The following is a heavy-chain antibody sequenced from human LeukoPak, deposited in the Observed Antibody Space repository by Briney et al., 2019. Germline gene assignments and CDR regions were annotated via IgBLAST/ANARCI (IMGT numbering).Heavy chain of an antibody. CDR1: GFTFSSYA. Sequence: AGGSLRLSCAAFGFTFSSYAMSWVRQAPGKGLEWVSAISSSGGSTYYADSVKGRFTISRDNSKNTLYLQMNSLRAEDTAVYYCAKGVRLFGYSGYDSDAFDIWGQGTMVTVSS. V-gene: IGHV3-23*01. CDR3: AKGVRLFGYSGYDSDAFDI. D-gene: IGHD5-12*01. J-gene: IGHJ3*02. CDR2: ISSSGGST.